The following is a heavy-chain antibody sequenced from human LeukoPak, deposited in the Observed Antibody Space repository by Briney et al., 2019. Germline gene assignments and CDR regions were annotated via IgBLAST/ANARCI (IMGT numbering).Heavy chain of an antibody. D-gene: IGHD2-15*01. CDR3: ARGAVYCSGGSCPFDP. V-gene: IGHV3-7*01. Sequence: GGSLRLSCAASGFTFSSYWMSWVRQAPGKGLEWVANIKQDGSEKYYVDSVKGRFTISRDNAKSSLYLQMNSLRAEDTAVYHCARGAVYCSGGSCPFDPWGQGTLVTVSS. J-gene: IGHJ5*02. CDR2: IKQDGSEK. CDR1: GFTFSSYW.